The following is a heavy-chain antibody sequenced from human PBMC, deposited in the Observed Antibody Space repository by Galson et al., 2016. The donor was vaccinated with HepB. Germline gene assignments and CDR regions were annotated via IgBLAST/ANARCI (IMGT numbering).Heavy chain of an antibody. D-gene: IGHD2-2*01. V-gene: IGHV4-30-4*01. J-gene: IGHJ5*02. Sequence: TLSLTCTVSGGSISSGDYYWSWIRQPPGKGLEWIGYIYYSGSTYYNPSLKSRVTISVDTSKNPFSLKLSSVTAADTAVYYCARGYGSTSSNWFDPWGQGTLVTVSS. CDR3: ARGYGSTSSNWFDP. CDR1: GGSISSGDYY. CDR2: IYYSGST.